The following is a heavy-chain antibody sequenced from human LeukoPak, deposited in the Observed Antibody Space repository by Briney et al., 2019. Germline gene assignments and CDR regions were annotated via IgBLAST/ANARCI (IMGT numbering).Heavy chain of an antibody. CDR1: GFTFSTYT. CDR3: ASGGPNDY. Sequence: GGSLRLSCAASGFTFSTYTMHWVRQAPGKGLEYVSAISSNGGSTNYANSVKGRFTISRDNSKNTLYLQMGSLRAEDTAVYYCASGGPNDYWGQGTLVTVSS. V-gene: IGHV3-64*01. CDR2: ISSNGGST. J-gene: IGHJ4*02. D-gene: IGHD2-15*01.